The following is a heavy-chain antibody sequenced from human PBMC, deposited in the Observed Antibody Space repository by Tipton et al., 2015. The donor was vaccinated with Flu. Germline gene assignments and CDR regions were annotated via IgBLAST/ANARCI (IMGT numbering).Heavy chain of an antibody. CDR1: GGSFSGHY. CDR2: IHRSGNT. Sequence: TLSLTCAVYGGSFSGHYWTWIRQPPGKGLEWIGNIHRSGNTYHNPSLKSRVTISVDSSKNQFSLRLSSVTAADTAVYYCARRDYSNYVSEPKNWFDPWGQGTLVTVSS. CDR3: ARRDYSNYVSEPKNWFDP. V-gene: IGHV4-34*01. D-gene: IGHD4-11*01. J-gene: IGHJ5*02.